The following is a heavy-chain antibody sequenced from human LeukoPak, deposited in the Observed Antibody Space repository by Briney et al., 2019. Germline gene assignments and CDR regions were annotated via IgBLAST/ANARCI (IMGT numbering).Heavy chain of an antibody. Sequence: PGGSLRLSCAASGFTFSSYAMHWVRQAPGKGLEWVAVISYDGSNKYYADSVKGRFTISRDNSKNTLYLQMNSLRAEDTAVYYCARETTGIAAAVQPLYYYYYYMDVWGKGTTVTASS. CDR1: GFTFSSYA. D-gene: IGHD6-13*01. V-gene: IGHV3-30*04. CDR2: ISYDGSNK. J-gene: IGHJ6*03. CDR3: ARETTGIAAAVQPLYYYYYYMDV.